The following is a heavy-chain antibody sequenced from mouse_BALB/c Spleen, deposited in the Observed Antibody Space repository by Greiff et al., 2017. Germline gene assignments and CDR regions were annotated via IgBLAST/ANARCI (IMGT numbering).Heavy chain of an antibody. V-gene: IGHV14-3*02. Sequence: VQLQQSGAELVKPGASVKLSCTASGFNIKDTYMHWVKQRPEQGLEWIGRIDPANGNTKYDPKFQGKATITADTSSNTAYLQLSSLTSEDTAVYYCERRDLDLAWFAYWGQGTLVTVSA. CDR2: IDPANGNT. J-gene: IGHJ3*01. CDR3: ERRDLDLAWFAY. CDR1: GFNIKDTY.